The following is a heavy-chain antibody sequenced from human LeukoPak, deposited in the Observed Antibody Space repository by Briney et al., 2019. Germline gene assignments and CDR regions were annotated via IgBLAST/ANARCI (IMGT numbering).Heavy chain of an antibody. J-gene: IGHJ6*03. V-gene: IGHV4-59*01. CDR1: GGSISSYY. CDR2: IYYSGST. CDR3: ARVDTAMVHYYYYYYMDV. D-gene: IGHD5-18*01. Sequence: KPSETLSLTCTVSGGSISSYYWSWIRQPPGKGLEWIGYIYYSGSTNYNPSLKSRVTISVDTSKNQFSLKLSSVTAADTAVYYCARVDTAMVHYYYYYYMDVWGKGTTVTVSS.